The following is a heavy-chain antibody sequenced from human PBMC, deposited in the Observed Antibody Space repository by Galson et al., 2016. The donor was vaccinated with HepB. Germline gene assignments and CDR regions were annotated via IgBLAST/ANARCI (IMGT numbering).Heavy chain of an antibody. D-gene: IGHD2-2*01. CDR2: MFYDGST. Sequence: SETLSLTCSVSNVPISSTTHYWAWVRQPPGKGLEWIGSMFYDGSTFYTPSLESRVTISTDTSKNQLLLKLTSVTAADTAVYYCARHVIGFCSSVSCTSYHLGYWGQGVLVTVSS. CDR1: NVPISSTTHY. CDR3: ARHVIGFCSSVSCTSYHLGY. V-gene: IGHV4-39*01. J-gene: IGHJ4*02.